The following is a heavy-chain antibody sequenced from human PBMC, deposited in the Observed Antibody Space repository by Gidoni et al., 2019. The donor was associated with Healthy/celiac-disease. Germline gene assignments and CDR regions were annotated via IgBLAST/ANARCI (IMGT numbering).Heavy chain of an antibody. CDR3: ARDKGRDFDFWSGYPFDY. D-gene: IGHD3-3*01. CDR2: ISAYNGNT. J-gene: IGHJ4*02. CDR1: GYTFTSYG. V-gene: IGHV1-18*01. Sequence: QVQLVQSGAEVKKPGASVKVSCNASGYTFTSYGISWVRQAPGQGLEWMGWISAYNGNTNYAQKLQGRVTMTTDTSTSTAYMELRSLRSDDTAVYYCARDKGRDFDFWSGYPFDYWGQGTLVTVSS.